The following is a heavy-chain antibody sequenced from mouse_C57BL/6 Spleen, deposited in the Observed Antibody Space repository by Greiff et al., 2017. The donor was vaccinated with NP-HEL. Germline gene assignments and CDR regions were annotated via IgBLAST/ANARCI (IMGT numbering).Heavy chain of an antibody. D-gene: IGHD1-1*02. CDR2: IYPRSGNT. V-gene: IGHV1-81*01. CDR3: ARGGPGGFAY. Sequence: QVQLQQSGAELARPGASVKLSCKASGYTFTSYGISWVKQSTGQGLEWIGEIYPRSGNTYYNEKFTGKATLTADKSSSTAYMELRGVTSEDSSVDFCARGGPGGFAYWGQGTLVTVSA. J-gene: IGHJ3*01. CDR1: GYTFTSYG.